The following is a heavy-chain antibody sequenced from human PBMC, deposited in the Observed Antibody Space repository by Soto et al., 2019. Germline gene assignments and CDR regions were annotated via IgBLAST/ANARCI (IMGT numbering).Heavy chain of an antibody. CDR2: IKSKTDGGTT. Sequence: PGGSLRLSCAASGFTFSNAWMSWVRQAPGKGLEWVGRIKSKTDGGTTDYAAPVKGRFTISRDDSKNTLYLQMNSLKTEDTAVYYXTTDGSSWYDYYYGMDVWGRGTTVTVSS. D-gene: IGHD6-13*01. J-gene: IGHJ6*02. CDR3: TTDGSSWYDYYYGMDV. V-gene: IGHV3-15*01. CDR1: GFTFSNAW.